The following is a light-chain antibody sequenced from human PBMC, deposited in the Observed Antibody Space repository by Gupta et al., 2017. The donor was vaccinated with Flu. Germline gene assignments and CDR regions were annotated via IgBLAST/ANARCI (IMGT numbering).Light chain of an antibody. V-gene: IGLV2-14*03. CDR2: EVS. CDR1: SSDVGGYNY. J-gene: IGLJ3*02. CDR3: SSFTTASTLV. Sequence: QSALTQPASVSGSPGQSLTISCTGTSSDVGGYNYVSWYQQHPGKVPKLMIYEVSNRPSGVSDRFSASKSGNTASLTISGLQAEDEADYYCSSFTTASTLVFGGGTKVLVL.